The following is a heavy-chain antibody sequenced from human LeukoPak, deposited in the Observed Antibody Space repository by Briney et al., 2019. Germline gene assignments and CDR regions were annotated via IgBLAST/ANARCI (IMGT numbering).Heavy chain of an antibody. CDR1: GGSFSSYS. D-gene: IGHD6-13*01. CDR2: ISHTGST. J-gene: IGHJ4*02. V-gene: IGHV4-34*01. CDR3: ARGRGVAAGTDY. Sequence: SETLSLTCAVHGGSFSSYSWTWIRQPPGKGLEWIGEISHTGSTNYKPSLNSRVTMSVDTSKNQFSLNLTSVTAADTAVYYCARGRGVAAGTDYWGQGTLVTVSS.